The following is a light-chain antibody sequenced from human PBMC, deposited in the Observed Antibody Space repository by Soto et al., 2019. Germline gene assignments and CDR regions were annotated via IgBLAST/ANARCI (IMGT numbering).Light chain of an antibody. CDR1: SGSVSATYY. J-gene: IGLJ2*01. V-gene: IGLV8-61*01. Sequence: QAVVTQEPSFSVSPGGTVTLTCGLSSGSVSATYYPSWYQQTPGQAPRTLIYSTNTRSSGVPDRFSGSILGNKAALTITGAQAHDESDYYCVLYMGRGIPVFGGGTTLTVL. CDR2: STN. CDR3: VLYMGRGIPV.